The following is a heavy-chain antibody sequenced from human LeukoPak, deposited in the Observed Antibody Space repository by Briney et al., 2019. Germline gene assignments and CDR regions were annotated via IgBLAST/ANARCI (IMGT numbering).Heavy chain of an antibody. Sequence: GGSLRLSCAASGFPFSSYGMHWVRQAPGKGLEWVAFIRYDGSNKYYADSVKGRFTISRDNSKNTLYLQMNSLRAVDTAVYYCAKERYCRSTSCYGDDAFDSWGQGTMVTVSS. CDR3: AKERYCRSTSCYGDDAFDS. D-gene: IGHD2-2*01. CDR1: GFPFSSYG. J-gene: IGHJ3*02. CDR2: IRYDGSNK. V-gene: IGHV3-30*02.